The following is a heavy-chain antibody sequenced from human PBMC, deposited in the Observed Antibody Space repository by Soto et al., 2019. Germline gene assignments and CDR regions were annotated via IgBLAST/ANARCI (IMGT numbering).Heavy chain of an antibody. Sequence: QVQLQQWGAGLLKPSETLSLTCAVYGGSFSGYYWSWIRQPPGKGLEWIGEINHSGSTNYNQSIKRRVKISVDTSKNQFSLKLSSVTAADTAVYYCARGRDIVVVPAAIERAFDYWGQGTLVTVSS. CDR2: INHSGST. J-gene: IGHJ4*02. CDR3: ARGRDIVVVPAAIERAFDY. D-gene: IGHD2-2*02. V-gene: IGHV4-34*01. CDR1: GGSFSGYY.